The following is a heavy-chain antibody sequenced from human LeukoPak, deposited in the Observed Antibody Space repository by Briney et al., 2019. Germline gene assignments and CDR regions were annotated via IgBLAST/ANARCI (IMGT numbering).Heavy chain of an antibody. Sequence: GGSLRLSCAASGFTFSNYGMHWVRQAPGEGLEWVAVISSAGNNQYYVDSVKGRFTISRDNSQNTLYLQMNSLRAEDTAVYYCAKGTPATSNWGQGTLVTVSS. J-gene: IGHJ4*02. CDR1: GFTFSNYG. CDR2: ISSAGNNQ. V-gene: IGHV3-30*18. D-gene: IGHD6-25*01. CDR3: AKGTPATSN.